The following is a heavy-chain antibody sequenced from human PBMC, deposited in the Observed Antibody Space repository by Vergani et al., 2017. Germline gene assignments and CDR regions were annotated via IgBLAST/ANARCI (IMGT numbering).Heavy chain of an antibody. J-gene: IGHJ4*02. V-gene: IGHV3-43*02. CDR2: ISGDGGST. D-gene: IGHD3-16*02. CDR3: AKEGYDYVWGSYRPGVDY. Sequence: EVQLVESGGGVVQPGGSLRLSCAASGFTFDDYAMHWVRQAPGKGLEWVSLISGDGGSTYYADSVKGRFTISRDNSKNTLYLQMNSLRAEDTAVYYCAKEGYDYVWGSYRPGVDYWGQGTLVTVSS. CDR1: GFTFDDYA.